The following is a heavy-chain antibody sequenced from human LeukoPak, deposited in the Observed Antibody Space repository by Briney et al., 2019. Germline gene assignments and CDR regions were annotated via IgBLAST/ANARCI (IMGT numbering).Heavy chain of an antibody. CDR1: GVSISSSNSC. J-gene: IGHJ1*01. CDR2: IYYSGST. Sequence: SETLSLTCTVSGVSISSSNSCWGWIRQPPGKGLEWIGSIYYSGSTYYNPSLKSRVTISVDTSKNQFSLKLSSVTAADTAVYYCARLSPSSSLEYFQHWGQGTLVTVSS. D-gene: IGHD2-2*01. CDR3: ARLSPSSSLEYFQH. V-gene: IGHV4-39*01.